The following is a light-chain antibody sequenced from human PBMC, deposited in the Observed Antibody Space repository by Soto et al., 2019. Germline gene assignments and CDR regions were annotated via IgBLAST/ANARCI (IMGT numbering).Light chain of an antibody. Sequence: DIPMTQSPSSLSASVGDRVTITCRASQSISSSLNWYQQKPGKAPKLLIYAASNLQSGVPSRFSGSGSGTGFTLTINSLQPEDFATYYCQQSYSTPQAFGGGTKVEIK. CDR3: QQSYSTPQA. CDR1: QSISSS. J-gene: IGKJ4*01. CDR2: AAS. V-gene: IGKV1-39*01.